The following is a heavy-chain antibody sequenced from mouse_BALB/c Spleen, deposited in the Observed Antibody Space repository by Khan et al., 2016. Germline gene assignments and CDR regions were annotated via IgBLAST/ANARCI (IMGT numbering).Heavy chain of an antibody. CDR1: GFDFRRYW. Sequence: EVKLLESGGGLVQPGGSLKLSCAASGFDFRRYWMSWVRQAPGKGLEWIGEINLDSRTINYPPSLKDKFTISRDNAKSKLYLQMSKVRSEDTALSYCARAVYYGYLAYWGQGTLVSVSA. J-gene: IGHJ3*01. D-gene: IGHD1-1*01. V-gene: IGHV4-1*02. CDR3: ARAVYYGYLAY. CDR2: INLDSRTI.